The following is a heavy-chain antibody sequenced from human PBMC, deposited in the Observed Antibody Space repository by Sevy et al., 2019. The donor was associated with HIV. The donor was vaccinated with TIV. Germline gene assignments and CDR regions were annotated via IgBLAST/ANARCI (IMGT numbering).Heavy chain of an antibody. J-gene: IGHJ4*02. Sequence: GGSLRLSCEVSGFTFGYFAMSWVRQAPGKGLEWASGISPNGATSHYAASVRGRFTISRDNSKNRMYLQMSSLRAEDTAQYYCAKDTSGWYDALDQWGQGTLVTVSS. CDR3: AKDTSGWYDALDQ. CDR1: GFTFGYFA. V-gene: IGHV3-23*01. D-gene: IGHD6-19*01. CDR2: ISPNGATS.